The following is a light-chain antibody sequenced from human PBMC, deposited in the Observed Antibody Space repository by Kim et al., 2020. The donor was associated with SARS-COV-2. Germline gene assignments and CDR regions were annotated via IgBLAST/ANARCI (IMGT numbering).Light chain of an antibody. CDR2: AAS. Sequence: SVGDRVTITGRESQSISSYLNWQQQKPGKAPKLLIYAASSLPGGVPSRFCGSGSGTEFTLTISSLQPEDFATYYCQQSYSTPPSYTFGQGTKLEI. V-gene: IGKV1-39*01. CDR3: QQSYSTPPSYT. J-gene: IGKJ2*01. CDR1: QSISSY.